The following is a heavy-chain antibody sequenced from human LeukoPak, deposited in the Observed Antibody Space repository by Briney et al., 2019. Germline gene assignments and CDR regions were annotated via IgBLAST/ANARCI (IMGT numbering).Heavy chain of an antibody. J-gene: IGHJ5*01. CDR3: ARLGFSSHSYWFAS. D-gene: IGHD6-13*01. CDR2: IYTGGST. CDR1: GFDVSANY. V-gene: IGHV3-66*04. Sequence: GGSLRLSCAASGFDVSANYMSWVRQAPGSALEWVSTIYTGGSTYYADSVKGRFTISRDKSKKTLLLQMNNLRGDDTAKYYCARLGFSSHSYWFASWGQGTLVAVSS.